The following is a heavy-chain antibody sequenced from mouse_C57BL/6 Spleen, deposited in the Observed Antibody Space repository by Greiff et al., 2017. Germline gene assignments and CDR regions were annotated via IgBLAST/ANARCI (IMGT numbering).Heavy chain of an antibody. Sequence: EVQLVESGGGLVKPGGSLKLSCAASGFTFSDYGMHWVRQAPEKGLEWVAYISSGSSTIYYADTVKGRFTISRDNAKNTLFLQMTSLRSKDTAMYYCARDLSYYGSSPFAYWGQGTLVTVSA. CDR2: ISSGSSTI. V-gene: IGHV5-17*01. J-gene: IGHJ3*01. D-gene: IGHD1-1*01. CDR1: GFTFSDYG. CDR3: ARDLSYYGSSPFAY.